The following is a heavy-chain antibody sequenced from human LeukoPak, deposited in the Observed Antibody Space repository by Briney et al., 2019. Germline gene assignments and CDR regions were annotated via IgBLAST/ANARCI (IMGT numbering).Heavy chain of an antibody. Sequence: GGSLRLSCAASGFTFSDYYMSWIRQAPGKGLEWVSYITTSGSTYADSVKGRFTISRDNAKNSLYLQMNSLRAEDTAVYYCARSGRGVDSFYFYMDVWGKGTTVTVSS. D-gene: IGHD3-10*01. CDR2: ITTSGST. CDR1: GFTFSDYY. CDR3: ARSGRGVDSFYFYMDV. V-gene: IGHV3-11*04. J-gene: IGHJ6*03.